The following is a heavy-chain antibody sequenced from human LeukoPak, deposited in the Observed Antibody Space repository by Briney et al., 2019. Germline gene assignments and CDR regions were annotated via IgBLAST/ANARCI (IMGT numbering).Heavy chain of an antibody. CDR3: ARVKTVTDLGYFDY. D-gene: IGHD4-11*01. CDR2: ISYDGSNK. J-gene: IGHJ4*02. Sequence: TGGSLRLSCAASGFTFSSYAMHWVRQAPGKGLEWVAVISYDGSNKYYADSVKGRFTISRDNSKNTLYLQMNSLRAEDTAVYYCARVKTVTDLGYFDYWGQGTLVTVSS. CDR1: GFTFSSYA. V-gene: IGHV3-30-3*01.